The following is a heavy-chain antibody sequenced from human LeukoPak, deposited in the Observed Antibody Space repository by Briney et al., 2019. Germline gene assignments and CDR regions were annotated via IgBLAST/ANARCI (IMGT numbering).Heavy chain of an antibody. CDR1: GGSFSGYY. CDR3: ARGNDYYDSSGYYAEFDP. J-gene: IGHJ5*02. Sequence: SETLSLTCAVYGGSFSGYYWSWIRQPPGKGLEWIGEINHSGSTNYNPSLKSRVTISVDTSKNQFSLKLSSVTAADTAVYYCARGNDYYDSSGYYAEFDPWGQGTLVTVSS. V-gene: IGHV4-34*01. D-gene: IGHD3-22*01. CDR2: INHSGST.